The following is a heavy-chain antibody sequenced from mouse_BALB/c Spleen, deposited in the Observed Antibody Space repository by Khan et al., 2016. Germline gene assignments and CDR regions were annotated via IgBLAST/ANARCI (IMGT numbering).Heavy chain of an antibody. V-gene: IGHV3-8*02. CDR1: GDSITRSY. D-gene: IGHD2-13*01. J-gene: IGHJ3*01. Sequence: EVQLQESGPSLVKPSQTLSLTCSVTGDSITRSYWNWIRKFPGNKLEYMGSINYSGSTYYNPSLKSRISITRDTSKNQYYLQLTSVTTEDTATYYCARDYYGDYEFAYWGQGTLVTVSA. CDR3: ARDYYGDYEFAY. CDR2: INYSGST.